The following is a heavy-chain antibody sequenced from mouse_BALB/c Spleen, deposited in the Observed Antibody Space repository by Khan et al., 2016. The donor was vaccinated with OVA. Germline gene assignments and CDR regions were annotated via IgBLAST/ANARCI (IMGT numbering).Heavy chain of an antibody. Sequence: QVQLQQSGAELARPGASVKMSCKASGYTFTTYTMHWVKQRPGQGLEWIGYINPSNGYTNYNQKFKDKSTLTADKSSSTAYMQLSSLTSDYSAVYYCAREGVYCRSDGWFSYWGQGTLVTVSA. J-gene: IGHJ3*01. CDR2: INPSNGYT. V-gene: IGHV1-4*01. CDR1: GYTFTTYT. CDR3: AREGVYCRSDGWFSY. D-gene: IGHD2-14*01.